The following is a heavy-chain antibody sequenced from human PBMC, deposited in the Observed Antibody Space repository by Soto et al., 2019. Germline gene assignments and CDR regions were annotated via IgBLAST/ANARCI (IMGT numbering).Heavy chain of an antibody. V-gene: IGHV1-69*13. CDR3: ARIPRYSFPTSDDLDC. CDR2: ITPIYPTT. J-gene: IGHJ4*02. D-gene: IGHD5-18*01. CDR1: GGTFYTYT. Sequence: GASVKVSGKASGGTFYTYTFSWVRQAPGQGLEWMGSITPIYPTTNCAEKFQGRLTVTADGSTNTAYMELNSLTSEDTAVYYCARIPRYSFPTSDDLDCWGQGTLVTVSS.